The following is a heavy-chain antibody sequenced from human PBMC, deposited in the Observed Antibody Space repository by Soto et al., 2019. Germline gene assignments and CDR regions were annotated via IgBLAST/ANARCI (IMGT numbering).Heavy chain of an antibody. CDR1: GGSIGRYY. Sequence: SETLSLTCTVSGGSIGRYYWSWIRQPPGKGLEWIGYIYYSGSTNYNPSLKSRVTISVDTSKNQFSLKLSSVTAADTAVYYCARGWGEAFXYWGQGTLVXVSS. D-gene: IGHD3-16*01. CDR3: ARGWGEAFXY. J-gene: IGHJ4*02. CDR2: IYYSGST. V-gene: IGHV4-59*01.